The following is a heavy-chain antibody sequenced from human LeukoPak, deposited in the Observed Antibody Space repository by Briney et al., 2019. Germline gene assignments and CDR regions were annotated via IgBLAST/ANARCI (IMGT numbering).Heavy chain of an antibody. CDR2: ISGSGDST. V-gene: IGHV3-23*01. J-gene: IGHJ6*02. CDR1: GFTFSIYA. CDR3: AKGRYGMDV. Sequence: PGGSLRLSCAASGFTFSIYAMSWVRQAPGKGLEWVSGISGSGDSTYYADSVKGRFTISRDNSKNMLYLQMNSLRAEDTAVYYCAKGRYGMDVWGQGTTVTVSS.